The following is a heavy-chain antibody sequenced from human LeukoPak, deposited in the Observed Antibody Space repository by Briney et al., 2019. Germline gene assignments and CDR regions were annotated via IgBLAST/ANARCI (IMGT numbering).Heavy chain of an antibody. CDR2: ISGGGGIT. V-gene: IGHV3-23*01. J-gene: IGHJ1*01. Sequence: GGSLRLSCAASGFVFSRHSMNWVRQAPGKGLEWVSTISGGGGITYYADSVKGRLTISRDNSKNTLYLQMNSLRVEDTAVYYCAKAPLRADCNSAGCSEYFQHWGQGTLVTVSS. CDR1: GFVFSRHS. D-gene: IGHD2-2*01. CDR3: AKAPLRADCNSAGCSEYFQH.